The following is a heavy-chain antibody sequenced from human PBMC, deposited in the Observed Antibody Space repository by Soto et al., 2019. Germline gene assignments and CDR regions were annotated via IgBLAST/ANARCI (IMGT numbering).Heavy chain of an antibody. J-gene: IGHJ6*02. CDR3: ARDLVVATIHYYYYGMDV. CDR1: GFTVSSNY. CDR2: IYSGGST. V-gene: IGHV3-53*01. Sequence: GGSLRLSCAASGFTVSSNYKSWVRQPPGKGLEWVSVIYSGGSTYYADSVKGRFTISRDSSKNTLYLPMNSLRAEDTAVYYCARDLVVATIHYYYYGMDVWGQGTTVTVSS. D-gene: IGHD5-12*01.